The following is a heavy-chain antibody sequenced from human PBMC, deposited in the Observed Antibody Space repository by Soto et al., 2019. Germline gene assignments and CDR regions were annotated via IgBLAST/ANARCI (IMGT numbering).Heavy chain of an antibody. CDR1: GFAFSDYY. V-gene: IGHV3-11*01. Sequence: GGSLRLSCAASGFAFSDYYMTWIRQAPGKGLEWVSYIDNSGTIKYYADSVKGRFTISRDNTKNSLSLQMNSLGAEDTAIYYCARIEGDCSGGSCYSGGFDYWGQGALVTVSS. D-gene: IGHD2-15*01. J-gene: IGHJ4*02. CDR2: IDNSGTIK. CDR3: ARIEGDCSGGSCYSGGFDY.